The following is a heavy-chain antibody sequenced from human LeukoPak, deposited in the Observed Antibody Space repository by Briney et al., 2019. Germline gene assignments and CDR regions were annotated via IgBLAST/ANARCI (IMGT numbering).Heavy chain of an antibody. Sequence: TGGSLRLSCAASGFTFSSYGMHWVRQAPGKGLEWVAFIRYDGSNKYYADSVKGRFTISRDNSKNTLYLQMNSLRAEDTAVYYCANGIAARAFHYYYYMDVWGKGTTVTVSS. CDR3: ANGIAARAFHYYYYMDV. D-gene: IGHD6-6*01. V-gene: IGHV3-30*02. CDR2: IRYDGSNK. J-gene: IGHJ6*03. CDR1: GFTFSSYG.